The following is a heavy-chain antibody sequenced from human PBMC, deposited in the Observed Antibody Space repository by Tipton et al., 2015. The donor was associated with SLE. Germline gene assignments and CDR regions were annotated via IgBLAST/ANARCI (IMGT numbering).Heavy chain of an antibody. Sequence: QSGPEVKMPGASVKVSCKASGYTFIGYDINWVRQATGQGLEWMGWMNPNSGNTGYAQKFQGRVTMTRDTSITTAYMELSSLRSEDSAMYYCLRGGYDSRYDPWGQGTLITVSS. CDR3: LRGGYDSRYDP. CDR2: MNPNSGNT. J-gene: IGHJ5*02. CDR1: GYTFIGYD. V-gene: IGHV1-8*02. D-gene: IGHD3-22*01.